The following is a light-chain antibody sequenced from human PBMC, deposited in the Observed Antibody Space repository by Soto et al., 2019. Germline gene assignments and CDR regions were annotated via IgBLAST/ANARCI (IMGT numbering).Light chain of an antibody. Sequence: QSALTQPRSVSGSPGQSVTISCTGTSSDVGAYDHVSWYQQYSGKAPKLIVYDVIERPSGVPNRFSGSKSGNTASLTISGLQADDEADYYCFSYAGSYTSVFGGGTQLTVL. CDR2: DVI. J-gene: IGLJ7*01. V-gene: IGLV2-11*01. CDR3: FSYAGSYTSV. CDR1: SSDVGAYDH.